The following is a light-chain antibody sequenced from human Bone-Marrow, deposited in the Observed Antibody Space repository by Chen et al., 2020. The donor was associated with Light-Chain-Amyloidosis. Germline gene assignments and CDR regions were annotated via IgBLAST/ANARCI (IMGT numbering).Light chain of an antibody. J-gene: IGLJ2*01. Sequence: QSALTQPASVSGSPGQWSTISCEGTRDDIADYNYVSWYQQHPGKFPKLLIYDVANRPAGVSDRFSGSKSGSTASLTISGLRAEDEAHYYCSSYTPGNSLVFGGGTKVTVL. CDR2: DVA. V-gene: IGLV2-14*03. CDR1: RDDIADYNY. CDR3: SSYTPGNSLV.